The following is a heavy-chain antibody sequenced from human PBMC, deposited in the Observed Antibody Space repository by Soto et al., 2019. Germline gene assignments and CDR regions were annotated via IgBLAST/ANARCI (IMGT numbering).Heavy chain of an antibody. V-gene: IGHV4-61*08. CDR2: IYYSGST. CDR1: GGSISSGGYY. CDR3: ARDAYYDFWSGLLDV. D-gene: IGHD3-3*01. Sequence: TSETLSLTCTVSGGSISSGGYYWSWIRQHPGKGLEWIGYIYYSGSTNYNPSLKSRVTISVDTSKNQFSLKLSSVTAADTAVYYCARDAYYDFWSGLLDVWGQGTTVTVSS. J-gene: IGHJ6*02.